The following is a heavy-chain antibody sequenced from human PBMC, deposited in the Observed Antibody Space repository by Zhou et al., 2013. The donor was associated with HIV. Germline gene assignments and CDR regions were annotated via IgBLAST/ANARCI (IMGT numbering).Heavy chain of an antibody. V-gene: IGHV1-46*03. J-gene: IGHJ4*02. CDR3: ARDLMSGIAVAGKIEESFDY. D-gene: IGHD6-19*01. CDR2: INPSGGST. CDR1: GYTFTSYY. Sequence: QVQLVQSGAEVKKPGASVKVSCKASGYTFTSYYMHWVRQAPGQGLEWMGIINPSGGSTSYAQKFQGRVTMTRDTSTSTVYMELSSLRSEDTAVYYCARDLMSGIAVAGKIEESFDYWGQGTLVTVSS.